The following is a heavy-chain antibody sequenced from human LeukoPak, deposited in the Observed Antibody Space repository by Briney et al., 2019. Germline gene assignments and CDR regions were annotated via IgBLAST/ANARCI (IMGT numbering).Heavy chain of an antibody. J-gene: IGHJ4*02. Sequence: GESLKISCKGSGYSFTNYWIGWVRKMPGKGLGGMGIIYPGDSDTRCSPSFQGQVTISADKSISTAYLQWSSLKASDTAVYYCARSHSSSWHDYWGQGTLVTVSS. CDR1: GYSFTNYW. D-gene: IGHD6-13*01. V-gene: IGHV5-51*01. CDR3: ARSHSSSWHDY. CDR2: IYPGDSDT.